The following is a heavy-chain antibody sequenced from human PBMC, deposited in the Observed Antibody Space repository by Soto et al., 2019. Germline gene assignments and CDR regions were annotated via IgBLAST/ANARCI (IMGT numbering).Heavy chain of an antibody. J-gene: IGHJ6*01. D-gene: IGHD3-16*01. Sequence: QVQLVQSGAEVKNPGASVKVSCKASGYSFTRYGIGWARQAPGQGLEWMGWINAYNGNTNYAQNLQGRLTLTTDTATTTADLRLRSLRSSDTAIYYCAMVDVYVTPSPQDVWVQRTTVTVSS. CDR1: GYSFTRYG. CDR2: INAYNGNT. CDR3: AMVDVYVTPSPQDV. V-gene: IGHV1-18*01.